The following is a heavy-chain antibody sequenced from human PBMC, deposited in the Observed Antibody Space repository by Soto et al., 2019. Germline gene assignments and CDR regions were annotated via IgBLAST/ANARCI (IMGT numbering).Heavy chain of an antibody. CDR2: LYYSGST. D-gene: IGHD2-21*01. J-gene: IGHJ4*02. CDR3: ARFCYSPNICTDY. V-gene: IGHV4-31*03. Sequence: QVQLQESGPGLLKPSQTLSLTCTVSGGSISSGGYYWSWIRQHPGKGLEWIGYLYYSGSTYYHPALNSRVSISVGTSRSQFCPKLSSVTGAETAVYYGARFCYSPNICTDYWGQGTPVAVSS. CDR1: GGSISSGGYY.